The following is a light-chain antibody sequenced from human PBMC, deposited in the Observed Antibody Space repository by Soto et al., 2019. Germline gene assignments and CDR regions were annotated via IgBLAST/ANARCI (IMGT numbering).Light chain of an antibody. V-gene: IGKV1-5*03. Sequence: DIHMTQSPSTLSASVGDRVTITCRASQSISSWLAWYQQKPGKAPKLLIYKASSVDSGIPTRFSGRGSGTEFTLTISSLQPDDFATYYCQQYNSYSRTFGQGTKVDIK. J-gene: IGKJ1*01. CDR3: QQYNSYSRT. CDR2: KAS. CDR1: QSISSW.